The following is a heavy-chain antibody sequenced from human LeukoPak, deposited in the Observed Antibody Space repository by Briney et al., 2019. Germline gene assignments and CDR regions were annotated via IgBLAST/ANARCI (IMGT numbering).Heavy chain of an antibody. Sequence: GGTLRLSCAASGFTFKSYDMSWVRQVPGKGLEWVSYISSSSSTIYYADSVKGRFTISRDNAKNSLYLQMNSLRAEDTAVYYCARDYVWGSYRFTNFDYWGQGTLVTVSS. CDR3: ARDYVWGSYRFTNFDY. J-gene: IGHJ4*02. V-gene: IGHV3-48*01. D-gene: IGHD3-16*02. CDR1: GFTFKSYD. CDR2: ISSSSSTI.